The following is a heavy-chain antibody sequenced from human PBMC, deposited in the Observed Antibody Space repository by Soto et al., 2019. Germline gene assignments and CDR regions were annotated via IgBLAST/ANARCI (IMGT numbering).Heavy chain of an antibody. CDR1: GGSFSGYD. D-gene: IGHD4-4*01. V-gene: IGHV4-34*01. Sequence: QVQLQQWGAGLLKPSETLSLTCAVYGGSFSGYDWSWIRQPPGKGLEWIGEINNSGRTNYNPSLNNRVPISVDKTKTQSSLMQSSMTAADAAVDYCAMEGVDYSNFSDYWGQGTLVTVSS. J-gene: IGHJ4*02. CDR3: AMEGVDYSNFSDY. CDR2: INNSGRT.